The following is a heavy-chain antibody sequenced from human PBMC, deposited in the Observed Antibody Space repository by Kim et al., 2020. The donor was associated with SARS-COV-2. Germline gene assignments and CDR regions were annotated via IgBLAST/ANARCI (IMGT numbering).Heavy chain of an antibody. CDR3: AKEYSSGILDY. V-gene: IGHV3-30*02. Sequence: NYYADSGKVRFTISRDNSKNTLYLQRNSLRAEDTAVYYCAKEYSSGILDYWGQGTLVTVSS. J-gene: IGHJ4*02. D-gene: IGHD6-19*01.